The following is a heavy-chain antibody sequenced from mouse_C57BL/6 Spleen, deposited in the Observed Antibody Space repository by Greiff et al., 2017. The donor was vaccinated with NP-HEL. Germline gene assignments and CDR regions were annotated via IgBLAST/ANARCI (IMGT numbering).Heavy chain of an antibody. CDR1: GYTFTDYE. CDR2: IDPETGGT. J-gene: IGHJ3*01. CDR3: TRRDYYGSSRWFAY. Sequence: QVQLQQSGAELVRPGASVTLSCKASGYTFTDYEMHWVKQTPVHGLEWIGAIDPETGGTAYNQKFKGKAILTADKSSSTAYMELRSLTSEDSAVYYCTRRDYYGSSRWFAYWGQGTLVTVSA. V-gene: IGHV1-15*01. D-gene: IGHD1-1*01.